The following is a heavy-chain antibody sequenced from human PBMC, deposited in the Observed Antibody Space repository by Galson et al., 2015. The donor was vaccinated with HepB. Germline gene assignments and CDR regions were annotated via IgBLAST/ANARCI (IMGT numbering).Heavy chain of an antibody. V-gene: IGHV3-7*03. D-gene: IGHD3-22*01. CDR3: ARRGYYDSRGFDY. CDR2: IKQDGSEK. CDR1: GFTFSSYW. Sequence: SLRLSCAASGFTFSSYWMSWVRRAPGKGLEWVANIKQDGSEKYYVDSVKGRFTISRDNAKNSLYLQMNSLRAEDTAVYYCARRGYYDSRGFDYWGQGTLVTVSS. J-gene: IGHJ4*02.